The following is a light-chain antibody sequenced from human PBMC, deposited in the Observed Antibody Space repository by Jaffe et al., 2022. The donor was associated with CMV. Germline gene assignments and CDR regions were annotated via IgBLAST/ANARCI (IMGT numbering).Light chain of an antibody. CDR1: KLGDKY. CDR2: QNN. V-gene: IGLV3-1*01. CDR3: QAWDSTYVV. Sequence: SYELTQPPSVSVSPGQTASITCSGDKLGDKYACWYQQKPGQSPVLVIYQNNMRPSGIPERFSGSNSGNTATLTISGTQAMDEADYYCQAWDSTYVVFGGGTKLTVL. J-gene: IGLJ2*01.